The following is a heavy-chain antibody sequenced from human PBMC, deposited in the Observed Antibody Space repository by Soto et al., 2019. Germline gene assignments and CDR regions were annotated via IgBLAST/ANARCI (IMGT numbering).Heavy chain of an antibody. J-gene: IGHJ6*02. V-gene: IGHV2-5*02. CDR2: IYWDDDK. D-gene: IGHD2-21*02. Sequence: QITLKESGPTLVKPTQTLTLTCTFSAFSLSTGGVGVGWIRQPPGKALEWLALIYWDDDKRYSPSLRSRLTITKDTSKNQVVLTITNMDPVDTATYYCIQSRCGGDCLQSYASYYYYGMDVWGQGTTVTFSS. CDR1: AFSLSTGGVG. CDR3: IQSRCGGDCLQSYASYYYYGMDV.